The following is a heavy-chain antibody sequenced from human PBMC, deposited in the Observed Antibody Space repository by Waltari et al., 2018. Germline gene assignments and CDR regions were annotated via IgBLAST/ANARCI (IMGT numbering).Heavy chain of an antibody. CDR1: GGSISSYY. J-gene: IGHJ3*02. Sequence: QVQLQESGPGLVKPSETLSLTCTVSGGSISSYYWSWIRQPPGKGLEWIGYIYYSGSTNYNPSLKSRVTISVDTSKNQFSLKLSSVTAADTAVYYCARGDYDSSGYYFYAFDIWGQGTMVTVSS. D-gene: IGHD3-22*01. CDR2: IYYSGST. CDR3: ARGDYDSSGYYFYAFDI. V-gene: IGHV4-59*01.